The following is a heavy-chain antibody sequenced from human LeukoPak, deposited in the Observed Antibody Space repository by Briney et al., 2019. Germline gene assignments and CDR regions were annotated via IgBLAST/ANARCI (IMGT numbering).Heavy chain of an antibody. D-gene: IGHD2-15*01. J-gene: IGHJ5*02. Sequence: ASVKVSCKASGGTFNNFAISWVRQAPGQGLEWMGGIIPIFGTANCAQKFQGRVTITADESTSIAYMELSSLRSEDTAVYYCARSSCSGGSCYNDNWFDPWGQGTLVTVSS. CDR2: IIPIFGTA. CDR3: ARSSCSGGSCYNDNWFDP. V-gene: IGHV1-69*13. CDR1: GGTFNNFA.